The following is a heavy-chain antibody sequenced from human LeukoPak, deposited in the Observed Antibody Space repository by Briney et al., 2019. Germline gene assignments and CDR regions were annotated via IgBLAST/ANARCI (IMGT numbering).Heavy chain of an antibody. J-gene: IGHJ4*02. V-gene: IGHV1-2*02. CDR2: ISPNSGAT. Sequence: ASVKVSCKASGYTFTACYMHWVRQAPGQGLEWMGWISPNSGATNYAQKFQGRVTMSRDTSISTVYMEVSRLTSDDTAMYYCARDGNFDYWGQGTLVTVSS. CDR3: ARDGNFDY. CDR1: GYTFTACY. D-gene: IGHD1-26*01.